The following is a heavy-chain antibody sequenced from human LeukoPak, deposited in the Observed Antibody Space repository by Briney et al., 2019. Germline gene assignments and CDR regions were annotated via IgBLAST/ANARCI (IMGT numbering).Heavy chain of an antibody. CDR2: ISHDGGNK. J-gene: IGHJ4*02. Sequence: GGSLRLSCAASGFTFSNYGMHWVRQAPGKGLEWVAVISHDGGNKYYADSVKGRFTISRDDSKNTLYLQMNSLRAEDTAVYYCSRDASRFFDYWGQGTLVTVSS. CDR1: GFTFSNYG. CDR3: SRDASRFFDY. V-gene: IGHV3-30*03. D-gene: IGHD2-2*01.